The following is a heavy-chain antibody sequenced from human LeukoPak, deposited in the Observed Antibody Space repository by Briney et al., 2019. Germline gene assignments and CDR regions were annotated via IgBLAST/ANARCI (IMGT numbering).Heavy chain of an antibody. CDR3: AKDMGGSSSWYGEFDY. Sequence: GGSLRLSCAASGFTFSSYSMNWVRQAPGKGLEWVSSISSSSSYIYYADSVKGRFTISRDNAKNSLYLQMNSLRAEDMALYYCAKDMGGSSSWYGEFDYWGQGTLVTVSS. J-gene: IGHJ4*02. CDR1: GFTFSSYS. CDR2: ISSSSSYI. D-gene: IGHD6-13*01. V-gene: IGHV3-21*04.